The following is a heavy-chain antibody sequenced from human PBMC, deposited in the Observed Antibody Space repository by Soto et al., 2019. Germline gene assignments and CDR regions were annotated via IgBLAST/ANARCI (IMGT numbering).Heavy chain of an antibody. J-gene: IGHJ4*02. D-gene: IGHD6-13*01. CDR1: GGTFSSYR. Sequence: SVKVSCKASGGTFSSYRINWVRQAPGQGLEWVGGIVPIRRTADYAQAFQGGVIITADESARTSYMELRSLRPQDTAVYYCVRDSGAKLSSSWGQGTLVTVSS. V-gene: IGHV1-69*13. CDR2: IVPIRRTA. CDR3: VRDSGAKLSSS.